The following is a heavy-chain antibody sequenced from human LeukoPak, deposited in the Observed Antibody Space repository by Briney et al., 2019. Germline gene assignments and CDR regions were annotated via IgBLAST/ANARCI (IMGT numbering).Heavy chain of an antibody. CDR1: GFTFSSYS. Sequence: GGSLRLSCAASGFTFSSYSMNWVRQAPGKGLEWVSSISSSSSYIYYADSVKGRFTISRDNSKNTLYLQMNSLRAEDTAVYYCAKPRYDFWSGYFDYWGQGTLVTVSS. V-gene: IGHV3-21*04. D-gene: IGHD3-3*01. CDR2: ISSSSSYI. CDR3: AKPRYDFWSGYFDY. J-gene: IGHJ4*02.